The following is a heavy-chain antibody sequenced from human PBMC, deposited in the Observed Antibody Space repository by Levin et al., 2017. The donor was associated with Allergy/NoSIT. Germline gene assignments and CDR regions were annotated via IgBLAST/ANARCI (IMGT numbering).Heavy chain of an antibody. J-gene: IGHJ4*02. Sequence: SETLSLTCTVSGGSISSGSYYWGWIRQPPGKGLEWIGTTHYSGSTNYHPSLKSRLTISVDTSKNQFSLKLSSVTAADTAFYYCASTYSSSFPFEYWGQGTQVTVSS. V-gene: IGHV4-39*01. CDR1: GGSISSGSYY. D-gene: IGHD6-13*01. CDR2: THYSGST. CDR3: ASTYSSSFPFEY.